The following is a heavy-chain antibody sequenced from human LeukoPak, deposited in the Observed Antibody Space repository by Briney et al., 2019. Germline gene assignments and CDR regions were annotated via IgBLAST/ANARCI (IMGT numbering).Heavy chain of an antibody. CDR2: ISWNSGSI. J-gene: IGHJ3*02. CDR3: AKAPFGVYFDI. CDR1: GFTFDDYA. D-gene: IGHD3-10*01. V-gene: IGHV3-9*01. Sequence: GGSLRLSCAAPGFTFDDYALHWVREAPGKGLGWVSGISWNSGSIGYADSVKGRFTISRDNAKNSLYLQMNSLRAEDTALYYCAKAPFGVYFDIWGQGTMVTVSS.